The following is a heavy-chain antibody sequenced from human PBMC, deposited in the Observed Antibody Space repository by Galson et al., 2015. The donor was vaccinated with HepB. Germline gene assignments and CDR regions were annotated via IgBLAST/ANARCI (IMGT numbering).Heavy chain of an antibody. CDR2: LTGTGQST. CDR1: GFTFSDFA. J-gene: IGHJ4*02. V-gene: IGHV3-23*01. CDR3: ATGGRWLPFDS. D-gene: IGHD6-19*01. Sequence: SLRLSCAASGFTFSDFAMSWVRHIPGKGLEWVSTLTGTGQSTFFADSVKDRFIISRDNSKNTLYLLMETLGADDTAVYYCATGGRWLPFDSWGPGTLVTVSS.